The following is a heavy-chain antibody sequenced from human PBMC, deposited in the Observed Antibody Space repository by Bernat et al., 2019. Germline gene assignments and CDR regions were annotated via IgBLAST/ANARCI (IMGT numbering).Heavy chain of an antibody. D-gene: IGHD6-19*01. CDR1: GFIFSRYG. Sequence: QVQLVESGGGVVQPGRSLRLSCAASGFIFSRYGMHLVRQAPGKGLEWVAVIWYDGSNKYYGDSVKGRFTISRDDSKNTLYLQMSSLRAEDTAVYYCATSSGWNHFGDHWGQGTLVSVSS. CDR2: IWYDGSNK. J-gene: IGHJ5*02. V-gene: IGHV3-33*01. CDR3: ATSSGWNHFGDH.